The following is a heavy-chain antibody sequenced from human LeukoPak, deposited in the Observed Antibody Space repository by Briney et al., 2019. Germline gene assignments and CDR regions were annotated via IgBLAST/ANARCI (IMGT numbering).Heavy chain of an antibody. CDR3: ARDLNDLLQNYRSTWYPADY. CDR2: VNNDGSST. CDR1: GFTFSTYW. V-gene: IGHV3-74*01. Sequence: PGGSLRLSCAASGFTFSTYWMNWVRQAPGKGLVWVSRVNNDGSSTIYADSVKGRFTISRDNTKNTLYLQMNSLRAEDTAVYYCARDLNDLLQNYRSTWYPADYWGQGTLVTVSS. D-gene: IGHD6-13*01. J-gene: IGHJ4*02.